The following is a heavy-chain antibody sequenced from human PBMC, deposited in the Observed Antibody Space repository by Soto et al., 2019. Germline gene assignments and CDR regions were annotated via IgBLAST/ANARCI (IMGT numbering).Heavy chain of an antibody. V-gene: IGHV3-30*04. CDR2: ISYDGINK. D-gene: IGHD1-26*01. CDR3: AKDLGTPSYYGMDV. J-gene: IGHJ6*02. Sequence: GGSLRLSCAASGFTFSSYAMHWVRQAPGKGLERVAVISYDGINKYYADSVKGRFTISRDNSKNTLYLQMNSLRAEDTAVYYCAKDLGTPSYYGMDVWGQGTTVTVSS. CDR1: GFTFSSYA.